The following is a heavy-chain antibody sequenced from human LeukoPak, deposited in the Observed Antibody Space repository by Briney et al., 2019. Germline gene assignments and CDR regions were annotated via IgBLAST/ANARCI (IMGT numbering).Heavy chain of an antibody. D-gene: IGHD5-18*01. Sequence: GGSLRLSCAASGFTFSSYWMSWVRQAPGKGLEWVANIKQDGSEKYYVDSVKGRLTISRDNAKNSLYLQMNSLRAEDTAVYYCARRFFAGYNYGXXYWGXXTLXTVSS. CDR3: ARRFFAGYNYGXXY. CDR1: GFTFSSYW. CDR2: IKQDGSEK. V-gene: IGHV3-7*01. J-gene: IGHJ4*01.